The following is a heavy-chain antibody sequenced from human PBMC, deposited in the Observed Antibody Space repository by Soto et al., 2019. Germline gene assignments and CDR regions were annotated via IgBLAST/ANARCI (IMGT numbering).Heavy chain of an antibody. CDR3: AKVYGDYYHAFPM. D-gene: IGHD4-17*01. Sequence: GGSLRLSCAASGFTFSRYAMTWVRQAPGQGLEWVSTIISTGGTTYYADSVKGRFTISRDNSKNTLYLQMNSLRAEDTAVYYCAKVYGDYYHAFPMWGQGTMVTVS. CDR2: IISTGGTT. J-gene: IGHJ3*02. V-gene: IGHV3-23*01. CDR1: GFTFSRYA.